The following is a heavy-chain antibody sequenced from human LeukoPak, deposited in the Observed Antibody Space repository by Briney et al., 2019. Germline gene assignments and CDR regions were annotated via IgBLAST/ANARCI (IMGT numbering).Heavy chain of an antibody. CDR2: INSDGSTT. V-gene: IGHV3-74*01. CDR3: ARVIYSGWQGELSD. J-gene: IGHJ4*02. CDR1: GFNLNSYW. D-gene: IGHD6-19*01. Sequence: PGGSLRLSCAASGFNLNSYWISWVRQAPGKGLVWVSRINSDGSTTSYADSVMGRFTISRDNAKNTLYLQMNSLRAEDTAVYYCARVIYSGWQGELSDWGQGTLVTVSS.